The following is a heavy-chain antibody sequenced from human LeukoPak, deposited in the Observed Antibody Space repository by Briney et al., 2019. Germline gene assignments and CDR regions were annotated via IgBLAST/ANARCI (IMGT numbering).Heavy chain of an antibody. J-gene: IGHJ6*03. CDR3: ARVGTPMVTIVAPYYMDV. Sequence: GGSLRLSCAGSGFTFSSYSMNWVRQAPGKGLEWVSSITSSSSYIYYADSVKGRFTISRDNAKKSVCLQMNSLRAEDTAVYYCARVGTPMVTIVAPYYMDVWGKGTTVTVSS. CDR2: ITSSSSYI. V-gene: IGHV3-21*01. D-gene: IGHD5-18*01. CDR1: GFTFSSYS.